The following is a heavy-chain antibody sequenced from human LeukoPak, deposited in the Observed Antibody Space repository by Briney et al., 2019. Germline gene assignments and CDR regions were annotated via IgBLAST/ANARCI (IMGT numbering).Heavy chain of an antibody. CDR2: IYATGST. Sequence: SETLSLTCTVSGDSFSSVSYYWSWIRQPAGKGLEWIGRIYATGSTNYNPSLKSRVTISVDTSKNQFSLRLSSVTAADTAVYYCARGGLLNWFDPWGQGTLVTVSS. V-gene: IGHV4-61*02. CDR1: GDSFSSVSYY. CDR3: ARGGLLNWFDP. J-gene: IGHJ5*02. D-gene: IGHD1-26*01.